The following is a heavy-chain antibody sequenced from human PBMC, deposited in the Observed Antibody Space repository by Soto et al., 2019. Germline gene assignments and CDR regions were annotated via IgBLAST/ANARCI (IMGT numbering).Heavy chain of an antibody. Sequence: GGSLRLSCAASGFTFSSYWMSWVRQAPGKGLEWVSVFYIGGSTYYTDSVKGRFTISRDNSKNTLYLQMNSLRAEDTAVYYCARGGSSSRAYGMDVWGQGTTVTVSS. J-gene: IGHJ6*02. CDR3: ARGGSSSRAYGMDV. D-gene: IGHD6-6*01. CDR2: FYIGGST. CDR1: GFTFSSYW. V-gene: IGHV3-53*01.